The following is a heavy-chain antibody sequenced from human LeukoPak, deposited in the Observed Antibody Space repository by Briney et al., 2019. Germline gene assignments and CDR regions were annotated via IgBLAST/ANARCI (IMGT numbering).Heavy chain of an antibody. CDR1: GGSISSYY. CDR2: IYYSGST. Sequence: SETLSLTCTVSGGSISSYYWSWIRQPPGKGLEWNGYIYYSGSTNYNPSLKSRVTISVDTSKNQFSLKLSSVTAADTAVYYCARWEYSSGHDYWGQGTLVTVSS. V-gene: IGHV4-59*01. J-gene: IGHJ4*02. D-gene: IGHD6-19*01. CDR3: ARWEYSSGHDY.